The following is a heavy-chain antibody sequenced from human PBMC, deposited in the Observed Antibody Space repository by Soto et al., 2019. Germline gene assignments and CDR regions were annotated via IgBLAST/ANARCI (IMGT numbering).Heavy chain of an antibody. V-gene: IGHV1-18*01. CDR3: STDSYSDMLVVRLDN. CDR2: ISTYNGDA. D-gene: IGHD1-26*01. J-gene: IGHJ4*01. CDR1: GYTFTSFG. Sequence: ASVKVSCKASGYTFTSFGISWVRQAPGQGPEWMGWISTYNGDAKYAQKFQDRVTITKDIFTSTVYMQMNSLKIDDSAVYYCSTDSYSDMLVVRLDNWGHGTLVTVSS.